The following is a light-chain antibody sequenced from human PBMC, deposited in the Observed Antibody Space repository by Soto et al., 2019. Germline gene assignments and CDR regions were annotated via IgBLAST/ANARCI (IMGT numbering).Light chain of an antibody. CDR2: KAS. V-gene: IGKV1-5*03. Sequence: DLQMTQSPSTLSASVGDRVTMTCRASQSISTWLAWYQQKPGKAPKVLIYKASNLESGVPSRFSGSGSGTEFTLTISTLQPDDFATYYCQQYSTYYRTFGQGTKVEIK. J-gene: IGKJ1*01. CDR3: QQYSTYYRT. CDR1: QSISTW.